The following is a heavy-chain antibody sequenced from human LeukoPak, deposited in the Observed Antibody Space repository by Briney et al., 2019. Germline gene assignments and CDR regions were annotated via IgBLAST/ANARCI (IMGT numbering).Heavy chain of an antibody. J-gene: IGHJ4*02. D-gene: IGHD3-10*01. V-gene: IGHV3-72*01. Sequence: PGGYLRLSCAASGFTFSDHYMDWVRQAPGQGLKWVGRTRNKANSYATEYAASVKGRFTISRDDSKNSLYLQMNSLKTQDTAVYYCARDRGAYYFDYWGQGTLVTVSS. CDR3: ARDRGAYYFDY. CDR2: TRNKANSYAT. CDR1: GFTFSDHY.